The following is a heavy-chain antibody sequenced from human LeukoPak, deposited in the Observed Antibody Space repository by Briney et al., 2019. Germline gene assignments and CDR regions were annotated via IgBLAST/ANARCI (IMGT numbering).Heavy chain of an antibody. CDR3: ARVVSGDMVREYYYMDV. J-gene: IGHJ6*03. CDR2: INHSGST. D-gene: IGHD3-10*01. Sequence: PSETLSLTCAVYGGSFSGYYWSWIRQPPGKGLEWIGEINHSGSTNYNPSLKSRVTISVDTSKNQFSLKLSSVTAADTAVYYCARVVSGDMVREYYYMDVWGKGTTVTVSS. CDR1: GGSFSGYY. V-gene: IGHV4-34*01.